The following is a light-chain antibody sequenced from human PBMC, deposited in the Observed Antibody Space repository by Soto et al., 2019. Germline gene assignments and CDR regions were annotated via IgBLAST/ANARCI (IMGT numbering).Light chain of an antibody. V-gene: IGLV1-51*02. CDR3: VSWDNSLSAWV. Sequence: QSVLTQPPSVSAAPGQKVTISCSGSSSNIGNNYVSWHQQFPGTAPKLLIYENIKRPSEIPDRFSGSKSGTSATLGITGLQTGDEADYYCVSWDNSLSAWVFGAGTQLTVL. J-gene: IGLJ7*01. CDR1: SSNIGNNY. CDR2: ENI.